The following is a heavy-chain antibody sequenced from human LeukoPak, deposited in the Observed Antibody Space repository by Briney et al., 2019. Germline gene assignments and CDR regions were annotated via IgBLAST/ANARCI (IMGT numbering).Heavy chain of an antibody. Sequence: GGSLRLSCAASGFTFDDYGMSWVRQAPGKGLEWVSGINWNGGSAGYADSVKGRFTISRDNAKNSLYLQMNSLRAEDTALYYCAREDCTNGVCPLVYYMDVWGKGTTVTVSS. CDR1: GFTFDDYG. CDR2: INWNGGSA. V-gene: IGHV3-20*04. J-gene: IGHJ6*03. CDR3: AREDCTNGVCPLVYYMDV. D-gene: IGHD2-8*01.